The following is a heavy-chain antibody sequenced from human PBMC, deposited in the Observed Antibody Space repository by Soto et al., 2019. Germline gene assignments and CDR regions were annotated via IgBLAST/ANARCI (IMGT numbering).Heavy chain of an antibody. CDR1: GFTFSSYA. D-gene: IGHD5-12*01. V-gene: IGHV3-30-3*01. CDR2: ISYDGSNK. Sequence: QVQLVESGGGVVQPGRSLRLSCAASGFTFSSYAMHWVRQAPGKGLEWVAVISYDGSNKYYADSMKGRFTISRDNSKNTLYLQMNSLRAEDTAVYYCARDPNSGYDYLFDYWGQGTLVTVSS. CDR3: ARDPNSGYDYLFDY. J-gene: IGHJ4*02.